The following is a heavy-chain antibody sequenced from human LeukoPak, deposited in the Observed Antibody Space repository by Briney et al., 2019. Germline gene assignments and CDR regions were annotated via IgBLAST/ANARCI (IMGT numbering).Heavy chain of an antibody. D-gene: IGHD5-18*01. CDR2: IYYSGST. CDR3: ARLAKDLNTAMADGDDT. Sequence: SETLSLTCTVSGGSISSYYWSWIRQPPGKGLEWIGYIYYSGSTNYNPILKSRVTMSVDTSKNQFSLKLSSVTAADTAVYYCARLAKDLNTAMADGDDTWGQGTLVTVSS. J-gene: IGHJ5*02. V-gene: IGHV4-59*08. CDR1: GGSISSYY.